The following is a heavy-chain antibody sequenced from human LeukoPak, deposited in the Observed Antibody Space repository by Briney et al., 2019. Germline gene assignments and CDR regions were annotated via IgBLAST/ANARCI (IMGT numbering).Heavy chain of an antibody. CDR3: ARAFSSGYYYGAFGY. CDR2: IYSGGST. D-gene: IGHD3-22*01. J-gene: IGHJ4*02. CDR1: GFTVSSNY. Sequence: TGGSLRLSCAASGFTVSSNYMSWVREAPGKGLEWVSVIYSGGSTYYADSVKGRFTISRDNSKNTLYLQMNSLRAEDTAVYYCARAFSSGYYYGAFGYWGQGTLVTVSS. V-gene: IGHV3-53*01.